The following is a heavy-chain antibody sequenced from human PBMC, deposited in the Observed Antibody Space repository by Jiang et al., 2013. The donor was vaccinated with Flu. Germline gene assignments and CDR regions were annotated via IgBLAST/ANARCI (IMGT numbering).Heavy chain of an antibody. J-gene: IGHJ5*02. CDR2: INHSGST. CDR1: GESFSDYY. CDR3: ARAVPLVVVPAATETSASLQTSASFFDH. Sequence: LLKPSETLSLTCAVYGESFSDYYWSWIRQPPGKGPEWIGEINHSGSTNYNPSLKSRVTISVDTSKNQFSLKLNSVTAADTAVYYCARAVPLVVVPAATETSASLQTSASFFDHWGHGTLVTVSS. V-gene: IGHV4-34*01. D-gene: IGHD2-2*01.